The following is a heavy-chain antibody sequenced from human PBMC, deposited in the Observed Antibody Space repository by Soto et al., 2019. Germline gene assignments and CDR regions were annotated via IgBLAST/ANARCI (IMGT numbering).Heavy chain of an antibody. Sequence: SETLSLTCTVSGGSISSYYWSWIRQPPGKGLEWIGYIYYSGSTNYNPSLKSRVTISVDTSKNQFSLKPSSVTAADTAVYYCARDSSVMGRNWFDPWGQGTLVTVSS. CDR2: IYYSGST. CDR1: GGSISSYY. J-gene: IGHJ5*02. V-gene: IGHV4-59*01. D-gene: IGHD3-16*01. CDR3: ARDSSVMGRNWFDP.